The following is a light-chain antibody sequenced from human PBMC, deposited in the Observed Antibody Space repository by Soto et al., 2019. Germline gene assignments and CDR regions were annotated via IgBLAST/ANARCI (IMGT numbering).Light chain of an antibody. V-gene: IGKV1-5*01. CDR2: DAS. J-gene: IGKJ2*01. CDR3: QQYNSYSPYT. Sequence: DIQMTQSPSTLSASVGDRVTITCRASQSISSWLAWYQQKPGKAPTLLSYDASSLESGVPSRFSGSGSGTEFTLTISSLQPDDFATYYCQQYNSYSPYTFGQGTKLEIQ. CDR1: QSISSW.